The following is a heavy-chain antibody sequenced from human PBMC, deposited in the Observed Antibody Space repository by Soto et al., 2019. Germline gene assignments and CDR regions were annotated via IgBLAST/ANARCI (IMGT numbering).Heavy chain of an antibody. J-gene: IGHJ4*02. CDR3: ARASYYDSSGYFDY. CDR2: ISAYNGNT. Sequence: ASVKVSCKASGYTFTRYGISWVRQAPGQGLEWMGWISAYNGNTNYAQKLQGRVTMTTDTSTSTAYMELRSLRSDDTAVYYCARASYYDSSGYFDYWGQGTLVTVSS. CDR1: GYTFTRYG. V-gene: IGHV1-18*01. D-gene: IGHD3-22*01.